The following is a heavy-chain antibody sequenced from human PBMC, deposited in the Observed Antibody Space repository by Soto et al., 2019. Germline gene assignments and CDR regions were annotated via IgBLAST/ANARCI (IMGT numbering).Heavy chain of an antibody. V-gene: IGHV3-23*01. CDR1: GFTFSSYA. CDR3: ANTPPLNIVVVTAIYLDY. Sequence: LRLSCAASGFTFSSYAMSWVRQAPGKGLEWVSAISGSGGSTYYADSVKGRFTISRDNSKNTLYLQMNSLRAEDTAVYYCANTPPLNIVVVTAIYLDYWGQGTLVTVYS. D-gene: IGHD2-21*02. CDR2: ISGSGGST. J-gene: IGHJ4*02.